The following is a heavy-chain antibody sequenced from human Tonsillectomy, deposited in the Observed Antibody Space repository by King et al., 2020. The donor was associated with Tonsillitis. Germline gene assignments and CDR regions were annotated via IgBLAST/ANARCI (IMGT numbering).Heavy chain of an antibody. V-gene: IGHV4-39*01. CDR2: MDYSGTI. J-gene: IGHJ4*02. D-gene: IGHD1-26*01. CDR3: ARYVSGSFDY. Sequence: LQLQESGPGVVKPSETLSLTCTVSGGSISSSDHYWAYRAWIRQPPGKGLQWIGYMDYSGTIFYNPSLKSRITISGGTSGNRFSLKLSLLTAADTAVYFCARYVSGSFDYWGQGALVTVSS. CDR1: GGSISSSDHY.